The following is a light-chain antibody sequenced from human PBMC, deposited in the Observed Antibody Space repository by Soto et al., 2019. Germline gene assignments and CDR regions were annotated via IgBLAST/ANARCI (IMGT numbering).Light chain of an antibody. Sequence: DIQMTQSPSSLSASVGDRVTITCRAGQTITTYLNWYQQKPGKAPKLLIFAASSLQSGVPSRFSGDGSGTDFTLTISSLQPDDFATYYCQQSYSTPYTFGQGTKLEIK. CDR3: QQSYSTPYT. J-gene: IGKJ2*01. CDR1: QTITTY. CDR2: AAS. V-gene: IGKV1-39*01.